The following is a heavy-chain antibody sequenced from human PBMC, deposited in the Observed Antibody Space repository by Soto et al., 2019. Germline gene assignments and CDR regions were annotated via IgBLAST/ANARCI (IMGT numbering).Heavy chain of an antibody. Sequence: ASVKVSCKASGGTFSSYAISWVRQAPGQGLEWMGGIIPIFGTANYAQKFQGRVTITADESTSTAYMELSSLRSEDTAVYYCARGLRYCSGGSCYSGGYFDYWGQGTLVTV. D-gene: IGHD2-15*01. CDR3: ARGLRYCSGGSCYSGGYFDY. J-gene: IGHJ4*02. CDR1: GGTFSSYA. CDR2: IIPIFGTA. V-gene: IGHV1-69*13.